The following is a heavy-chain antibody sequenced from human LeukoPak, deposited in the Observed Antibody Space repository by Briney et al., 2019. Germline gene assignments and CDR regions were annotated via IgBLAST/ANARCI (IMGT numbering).Heavy chain of an antibody. V-gene: IGHV1-18*04. CDR3: ARTPPKYYDYVWGSYRDDI. Sequence: ASVKVSCKASGYTFTGYYMHWVRQAPGQGLEWMGWISAYNGNTNYAQKLQGRVTMTTDTSTSTAYMELRSLRSDDTAVYYCARTPPKYYDYVWGSYRDDIWGQGTMVTVSS. CDR1: GYTFTGYY. CDR2: ISAYNGNT. D-gene: IGHD3-16*02. J-gene: IGHJ3*02.